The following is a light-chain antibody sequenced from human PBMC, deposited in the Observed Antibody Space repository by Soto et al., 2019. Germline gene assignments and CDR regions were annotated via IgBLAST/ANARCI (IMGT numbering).Light chain of an antibody. J-gene: IGLJ3*02. CDR3: SSYTSGSPWV. CDR2: EVS. V-gene: IGLV2-14*01. CDR1: SSDVGGYNY. Sequence: QSVLTQPASVSGSPGQSITISCTGTSSDVGGYNYVSWYQQHPGKAPKLIIYEVSNRPSGVSIRFSGSKSGNTASLTISGLQTEDEADYYCSSYTSGSPWVSGGGTKLTVL.